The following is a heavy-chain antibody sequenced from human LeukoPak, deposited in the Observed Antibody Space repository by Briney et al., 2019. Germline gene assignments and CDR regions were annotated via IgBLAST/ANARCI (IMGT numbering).Heavy chain of an antibody. CDR3: AKDRAFLAVAGTLDY. CDR1: GFTFSSYS. CDR2: ISSSSSYI. J-gene: IGHJ4*02. Sequence: GGSLRLSCAASGFTFSSYSMNWVRQAPGKGLEWVSSISSSSSYIYYADSVKGRLTISRDNAKNSLYLQMNSLRAEDTAVYYCAKDRAFLAVAGTLDYWGQGTLVTVSS. D-gene: IGHD6-19*01. V-gene: IGHV3-21*01.